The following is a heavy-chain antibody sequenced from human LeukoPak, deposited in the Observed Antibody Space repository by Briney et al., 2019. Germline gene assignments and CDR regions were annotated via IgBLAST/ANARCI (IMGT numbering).Heavy chain of an antibody. CDR3: ATLLNNENSEAFFDY. J-gene: IGHJ4*02. V-gene: IGHV3-30*04. CDR1: GFTFSSYA. CDR2: ISYGGSNK. D-gene: IGHD1-7*01. Sequence: PGGSLRLSCAASGFTFSSYAMHWVRQAPGKGLEWVAVISYGGSNKYYADSVKGRFTISRDNSKNTLYLQMNSLRADDTAVYYCATLLNNENSEAFFDYWGQGTLVTVSS.